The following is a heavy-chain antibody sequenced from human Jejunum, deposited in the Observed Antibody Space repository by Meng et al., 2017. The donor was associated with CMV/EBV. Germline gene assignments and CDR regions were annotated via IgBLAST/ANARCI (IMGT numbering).Heavy chain of an antibody. Sequence: SGFAFSGYEMNWVRQAPGKGLEWVSYISKSGSTIFYADSVKGRFTISRDNARKTLYLQMDSLRAEDTAVYFCVRGVSPTEWPLEKWGQGTLVTVSS. CDR3: VRGVSPTEWPLEK. CDR2: ISKSGSTI. CDR1: GFAFSGYE. J-gene: IGHJ4*02. V-gene: IGHV3-48*03. D-gene: IGHD3-3*01.